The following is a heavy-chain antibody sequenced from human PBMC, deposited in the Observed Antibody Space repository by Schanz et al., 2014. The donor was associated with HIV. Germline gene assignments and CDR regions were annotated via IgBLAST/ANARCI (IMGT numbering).Heavy chain of an antibody. Sequence: EVQLMESGGGLVQPGRSLRLSCAASGFTLEDYAMHWVRQAPGKGLEGVSGRSWNRRRIGYGDAVKGRFTISRDNANNFVYLEMNGLRVEDTALYYCAKGIMGATEYYYGMDVWGQGTMVTVSS. J-gene: IGHJ6*02. V-gene: IGHV3-9*01. CDR3: AKGIMGATEYYYGMDV. CDR1: GFTLEDYA. D-gene: IGHD1-26*01. CDR2: RSWNRRRI.